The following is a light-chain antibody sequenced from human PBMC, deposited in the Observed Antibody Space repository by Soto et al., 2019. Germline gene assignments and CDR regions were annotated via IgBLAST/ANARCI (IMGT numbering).Light chain of an antibody. V-gene: IGLV2-14*02. Sequence: QSALTQPASVSGSPGQSITISCTGTSSDFGNYNLVSWYQQHPGKVPKLIFFEVNKRPSGVSGRFSGSKSGNTASLTISGRQAEDEADYYCCSFTSSSTPWVFGGGTKLTVL. CDR1: SSDFGNYNL. CDR3: CSFTSSSTPWV. CDR2: EVN. J-gene: IGLJ3*02.